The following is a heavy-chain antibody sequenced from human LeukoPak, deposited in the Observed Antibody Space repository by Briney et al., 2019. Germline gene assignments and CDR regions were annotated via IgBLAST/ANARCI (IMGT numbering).Heavy chain of an antibody. D-gene: IGHD4-17*01. Sequence: GGSLRLSCAASGFTFSSYAMSWVRQAPGKGMEWVSAISGSGGSTYYADSVKGRFTISRDNSKNTLYLQMNSLRAEDTAVYYCAKAATVSAPSDPTTYYFDYGGQGTLVTVSS. CDR2: ISGSGGST. CDR1: GFTFSSYA. V-gene: IGHV3-23*01. J-gene: IGHJ4*02. CDR3: AKAATVSAPSDPTTYYFDY.